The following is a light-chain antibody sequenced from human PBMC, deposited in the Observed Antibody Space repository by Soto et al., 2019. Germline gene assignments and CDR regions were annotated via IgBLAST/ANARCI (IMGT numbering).Light chain of an antibody. CDR1: QSISNY. Sequence: DIQMTQSPSSLSVSVGDRVTITSRASQSISNYLNWYQQKPGKAPKLLMYAASSLQSGVPSRFSGSGSGTDFTLTISSLQPEDFATYYCQQSYSTPRTFGQGTKVEIK. V-gene: IGKV1-39*01. CDR2: AAS. CDR3: QQSYSTPRT. J-gene: IGKJ1*01.